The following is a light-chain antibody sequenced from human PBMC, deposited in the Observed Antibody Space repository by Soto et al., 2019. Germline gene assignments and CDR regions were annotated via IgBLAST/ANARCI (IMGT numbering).Light chain of an antibody. CDR3: QRYNNWPI. CDR2: GAS. V-gene: IGKV3-20*01. CDR1: RRVGSNY. Sequence: IMLTQTPSTLSLSTRQTATLSCRVSRRVGSNYFAWYRQKPGQPPRLLIHGASSRASGMPDRFSGSGTGTDFTLTISRLQPEDFPVYYCQRYNNWPIFDQGTRLEI. J-gene: IGKJ5*01.